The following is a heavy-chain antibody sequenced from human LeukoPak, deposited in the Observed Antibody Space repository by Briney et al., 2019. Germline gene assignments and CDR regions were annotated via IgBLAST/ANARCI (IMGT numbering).Heavy chain of an antibody. V-gene: IGHV4-34*01. D-gene: IGHD3-10*01. Sequence: SETQSPTCALYGGSFSSYSWSWTWIRQTPEKGLEWIGEIIEKGNANYNPSLKSRVTIDLDTSKNQFSLRLTSMTAADTAMYYCARGYYPPRWYFELCGRGTLVTVSS. J-gene: IGHJ2*01. CDR1: GGSFSSYS. CDR2: IIEKGNA. CDR3: ARGYYPPRWYFEL.